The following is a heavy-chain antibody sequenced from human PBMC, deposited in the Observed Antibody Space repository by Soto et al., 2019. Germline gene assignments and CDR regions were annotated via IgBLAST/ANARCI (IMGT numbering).Heavy chain of an antibody. CDR3: ARDGKGAAYTHGPYYFDY. Sequence: GGSLRLSCAASGFPFSFYSMNWVRQAPGKGLEWISYITSTSSAINYADSVRGRFTISRDNAMRSLFLHMNSLRDEDTAVYYCARDGKGAAYTHGPYYFDYWGQGTLVTVSS. J-gene: IGHJ4*02. CDR2: ITSTSSAI. V-gene: IGHV3-48*02. CDR1: GFPFSFYS. D-gene: IGHD1-1*01.